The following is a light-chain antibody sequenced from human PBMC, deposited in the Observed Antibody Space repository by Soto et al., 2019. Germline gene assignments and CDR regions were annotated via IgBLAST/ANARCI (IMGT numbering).Light chain of an antibody. J-gene: IGLJ1*01. CDR1: SSNIGGYNV. CDR3: SSYKTTSTYV. V-gene: IGLV2-14*02. Sequence: QSALTQPASVSGSPGQSITISCSGTSSNIGGYNVVSWYQQHPGKAPKVIVYEGIKRPSGVSDRFSGSTSGSTASLTISGLQAEDEADYYCSSYKTTSTYVFGTGTKVTVL. CDR2: EGI.